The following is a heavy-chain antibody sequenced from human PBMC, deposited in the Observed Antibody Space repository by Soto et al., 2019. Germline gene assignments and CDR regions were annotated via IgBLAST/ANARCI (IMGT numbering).Heavy chain of an antibody. J-gene: IGHJ5*02. CDR2: IYPGNSDT. Sequence: PGESLKISCKGYGYSFTTFWIAWVRQMPGKGLERMGIIYPGNSDTRYSPSFQGQVTISADKSISTAYLQWSSLKASDTAMYYCARRHSSSSAFDPWGQGTLVTVSS. CDR3: ARRHSSSSAFDP. CDR1: GYSFTTFW. V-gene: IGHV5-51*01. D-gene: IGHD6-13*01.